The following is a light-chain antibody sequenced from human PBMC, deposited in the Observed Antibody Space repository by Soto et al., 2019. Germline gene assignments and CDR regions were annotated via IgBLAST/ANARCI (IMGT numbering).Light chain of an antibody. V-gene: IGKV1-5*01. CDR2: DAS. J-gene: IGKJ1*01. CDR1: QSISSW. Sequence: DIQMTQSPSTLSASVGDRVTITCRASQSISSWLAWYQQKPGKAPNLLIYDASSLGSGVPSRFSDSGSGTEFTLTISSLQPDDFATYYCQQYDSYSWTFGQGTKVEIK. CDR3: QQYDSYSWT.